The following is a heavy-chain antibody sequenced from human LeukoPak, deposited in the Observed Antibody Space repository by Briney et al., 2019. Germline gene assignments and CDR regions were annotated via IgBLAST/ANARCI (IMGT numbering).Heavy chain of an antibody. CDR1: GFTFSDHY. V-gene: IGHV3-72*01. D-gene: IGHD3-10*01. J-gene: IGHJ4*02. Sequence: GGSLRLSCAASGFTFSDHYMDWVRQAPGKGLEWVGRIGNKANRYTIQYAASVQGRLTISRLDSRNSLYLQMNILKTEDTAVYYCARNIVRGGNYFDYGGPGTLVTVSS. CDR2: IGNKANRYTI. CDR3: ARNIVRGGNYFDY.